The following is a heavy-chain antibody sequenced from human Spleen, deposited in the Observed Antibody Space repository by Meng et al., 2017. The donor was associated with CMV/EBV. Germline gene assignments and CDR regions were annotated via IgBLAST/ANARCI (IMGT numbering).Heavy chain of an antibody. CDR1: GYSFSSYG. Sequence: MASGYSFSSYGTSWERPAPGQGLASLGWIRPQNGDTDSARQVQGRVTMTTDTSTSTAYMELRNLRSDDTAVYYCARGARGGDLLLDYWGQGTLVTVSS. J-gene: IGHJ4*02. V-gene: IGHV1-18*01. CDR3: ARGARGGDLLLDY. D-gene: IGHD3-10*01. CDR2: IRPQNGDT.